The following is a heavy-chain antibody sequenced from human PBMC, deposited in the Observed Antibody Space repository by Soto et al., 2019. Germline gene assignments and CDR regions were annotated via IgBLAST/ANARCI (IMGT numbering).Heavy chain of an antibody. Sequence: QVQLVQSGAEEKKPGASVKVSCKASGYTFTSYAMHWVRQAPGQRLEWMGWINAGNGNTKYSQKFQGSGTDTGDTSARRASMELSSLRSEDTAVYYCARGGPPIAYWGQGTLVTVSS. CDR2: INAGNGNT. CDR3: ARGGPPIAY. D-gene: IGHD3-10*01. V-gene: IGHV1-3*05. J-gene: IGHJ4*02. CDR1: GYTFTSYA.